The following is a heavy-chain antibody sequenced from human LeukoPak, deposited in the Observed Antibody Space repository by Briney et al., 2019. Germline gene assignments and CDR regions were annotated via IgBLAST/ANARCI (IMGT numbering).Heavy chain of an antibody. CDR1: GGSISSDY. J-gene: IGHJ3*02. D-gene: IGHD6-6*01. Sequence: SETLSLTCTVSGGSISSDYWSWIRQPPGKGLEWIAYIYYSGSTNYNPSLKSRVTISVDTSKSQLSLKLNSVTAADTAVYYCARDRGTSSGFDAFDIWGQGTMVTVSS. CDR3: ARDRGTSSGFDAFDI. CDR2: IYYSGST. V-gene: IGHV4-59*01.